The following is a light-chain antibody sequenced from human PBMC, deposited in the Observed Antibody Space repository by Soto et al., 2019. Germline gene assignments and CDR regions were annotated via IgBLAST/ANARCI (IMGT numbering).Light chain of an antibody. V-gene: IGKV3-11*01. CDR2: DAS. Sequence: EIVLTQSPATLSLSPGERATLSCRASQSVSSYLAWYQQKPGQAPRLLIYDASNRATGIPARFSDSGSGTDLTLTISSLGTKDFTVYYCQQRSNGPPYTFGQGPKQELK. CDR3: QQRSNGPPYT. J-gene: IGKJ2*01. CDR1: QSVSSY.